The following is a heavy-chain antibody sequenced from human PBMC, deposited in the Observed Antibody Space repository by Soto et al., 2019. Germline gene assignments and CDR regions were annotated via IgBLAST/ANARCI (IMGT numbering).Heavy chain of an antibody. CDR1: GFTFSRHA. V-gene: IGHV3-23*01. CDR3: AKSVYNWNDGFFDD. D-gene: IGHD1-1*01. CDR2: LSDSGGSI. J-gene: IGHJ4*02. Sequence: GGSLRLSCTASGFTFSRHAMTWVRQAPGKGLEWVSGLSDSGGSIYYADSVKGRFTISRDSSENTLYLQMNSLRAEDTAVYYCAKSVYNWNDGFFDDWGQGTLVTVSS.